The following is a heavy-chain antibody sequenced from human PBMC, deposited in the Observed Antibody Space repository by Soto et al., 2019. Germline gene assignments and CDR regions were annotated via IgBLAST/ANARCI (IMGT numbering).Heavy chain of an antibody. CDR1: GFTFSAYG. CDR2: IMEDGSIT. Sequence: QVQLVESGGGVVQPGRSLRLSCAASGFTFSAYGMHWVRQAPGEGLEWLAVIMEDGSITYFADSVKGRFTISRDNSKNTTEQNVDYLRANDMTVYFCARDYPTYVNYFDYWGLGTVVTVSS. D-gene: IGHD3-16*01. CDR3: ARDYPTYVNYFDY. V-gene: IGHV3-33*01. J-gene: IGHJ4*02.